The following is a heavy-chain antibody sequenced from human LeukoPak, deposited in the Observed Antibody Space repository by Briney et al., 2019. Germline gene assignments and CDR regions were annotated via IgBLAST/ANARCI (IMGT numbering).Heavy chain of an antibody. Sequence: PGGSLRLSCAVSGFTVSNNYMSWVRQAPGKGLEWVSVISGGGNTYDADSVKGRFTISRENAKNSLYLQMNSLRAGDTAVYYCARGRTRRGGYNYGAFDIWGQGTMVTVSS. CDR1: GFTVSNNY. D-gene: IGHD5-24*01. CDR2: ISGGGNT. J-gene: IGHJ3*02. V-gene: IGHV3-53*01. CDR3: ARGRTRRGGYNYGAFDI.